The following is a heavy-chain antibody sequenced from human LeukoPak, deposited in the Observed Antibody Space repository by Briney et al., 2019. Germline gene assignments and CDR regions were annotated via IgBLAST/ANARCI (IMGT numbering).Heavy chain of an antibody. V-gene: IGHV3-23*01. D-gene: IGHD3-9*01. CDR2: ISGSGGST. J-gene: IGHJ6*02. CDR3: AKARSAYFDWSFSYYGMDV. Sequence: PGGSLRLSCAASGFTFSSYAMSWLRQAPGKGLEWVSAISGSGGSTYYADSVKGRFTISRDNSKNTLYLQMNSLRAEDTAVHYCAKARSAYFDWSFSYYGMDVWGQGTTVTVSS. CDR1: GFTFSSYA.